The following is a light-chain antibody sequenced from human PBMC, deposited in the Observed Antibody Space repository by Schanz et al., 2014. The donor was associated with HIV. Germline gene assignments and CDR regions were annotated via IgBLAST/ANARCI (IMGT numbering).Light chain of an antibody. CDR3: QQYSGSPPWT. J-gene: IGKJ1*01. Sequence: IVLTQSPGTLSLSPGERGTLSCRASQSISSSLLAWYQKKPGQAPTLLIYGASSRATGIPDRFSGSGSGTDFTLTISRLEPDDFAVYYCQQYSGSPPWTFGQGTKVEIK. CDR2: GAS. CDR1: QSISSSL. V-gene: IGKV3-20*01.